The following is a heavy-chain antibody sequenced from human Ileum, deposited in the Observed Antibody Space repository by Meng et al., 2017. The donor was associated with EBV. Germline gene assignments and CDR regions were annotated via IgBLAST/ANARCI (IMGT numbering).Heavy chain of an antibody. CDR1: GASRKGSTSS. CDR2: VHSRASP. J-gene: IGHJ5*01. CDR3: ARQGLLSTSGWIDS. Sequence: QLQPQGSGLALVKPWRTTSLPGLGCGASRKGSTSSWGWIGRPPGKGLECIGSVHSRASPTYIPSSKSRQTMAADTPKNQFSLRLSSVTAADTAVYYCARQGLLSTSGWIDSWGKGALVTVSS. V-gene: IGHV4-39*01. D-gene: IGHD2-15*01.